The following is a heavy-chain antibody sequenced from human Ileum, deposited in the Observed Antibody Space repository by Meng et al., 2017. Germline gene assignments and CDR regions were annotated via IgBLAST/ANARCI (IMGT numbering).Heavy chain of an antibody. D-gene: IGHD5-24*01. CDR2: IYHTGST. J-gene: IGHJ4*02. V-gene: IGHV4-4*02. CDR3: ARVSQRDGYNSANFDY. Sequence: QVQWQESGPELVKPSGTLSLTCAVSGGSISISNWWSWLRQSPGQGLGWIGEIYHTGSTTYNPSLESRVTVSVDKSNNQFSLRLTSATAADTAVYYCARVSQRDGYNSANFDYWGQGALVTVSS. CDR1: GGSISISNW.